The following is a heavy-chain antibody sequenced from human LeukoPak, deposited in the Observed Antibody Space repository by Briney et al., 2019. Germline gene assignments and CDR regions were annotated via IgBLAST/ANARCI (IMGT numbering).Heavy chain of an antibody. CDR2: ISGNNDNT. V-gene: IGHV1-18*01. J-gene: IGHJ5*02. CDR3: ARAPFCSSVSCYRTNNWLDP. Sequence: ASVKVSCKTSGYTFTRYGVSWVRQAPGQGLEWMGWISGNNDNTNYAQRVQDRITMTTDTSTSTAYMELRSLRSEDTAVYYCARAPFCSSVSCYRTNNWLDPWGQGTLVTVSS. D-gene: IGHD2-2*01. CDR1: GYTFTRYG.